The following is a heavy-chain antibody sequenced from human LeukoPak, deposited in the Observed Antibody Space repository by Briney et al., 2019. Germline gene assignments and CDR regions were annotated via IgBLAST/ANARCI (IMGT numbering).Heavy chain of an antibody. V-gene: IGHV3-23*01. CDR1: GFTFSSYA. CDR2: ISGNGGGT. D-gene: IGHD5-24*01. J-gene: IGHJ4*02. CDR3: ARETEMANLDY. Sequence: GGSLRLSCAASGFTFSSYAMSWVRQAPGKGLEWVSAISGNGGGTYYADSVKGRFTISRDNSKNTLSLQMNSLRAEDTAVYYCARETEMANLDYWGQGTLVTVSS.